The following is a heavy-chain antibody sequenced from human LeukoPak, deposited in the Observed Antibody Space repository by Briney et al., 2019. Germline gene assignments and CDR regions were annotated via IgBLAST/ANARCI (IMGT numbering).Heavy chain of an antibody. Sequence: AGGTLRLSCAPSVFTFSSYIMNWVRHAPGQGLEWVSSISSSSSYIYYADSVKGRFTISRDNAKNSLYLQMNSLRAEDTAVYYCAREGGLGSEDYWGQGTLVTVSS. CDR2: ISSSSSYI. D-gene: IGHD3-16*01. CDR3: AREGGLGSEDY. CDR1: VFTFSSYI. J-gene: IGHJ4*02. V-gene: IGHV3-21*01.